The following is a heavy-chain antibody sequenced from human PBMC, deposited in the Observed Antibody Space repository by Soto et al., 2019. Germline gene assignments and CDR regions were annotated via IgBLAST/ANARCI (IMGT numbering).Heavy chain of an antibody. CDR3: ARGTMVARQNLDY. V-gene: IGHV3-30*03. J-gene: IGHJ4*02. D-gene: IGHD1-1*01. CDR2: ISIRGGEE. Sequence: QVQLVESGGGVVQPGKSLRLSCAASGFTFSSYAMHWARQAPGKGLEWVTVISIRGGEEYYAESVRGRFTISRDDSMNTLYLQTYSLRVEATAVYYCARGTMVARQNLDYWGQATLVSLSS. CDR1: GFTFSSYA.